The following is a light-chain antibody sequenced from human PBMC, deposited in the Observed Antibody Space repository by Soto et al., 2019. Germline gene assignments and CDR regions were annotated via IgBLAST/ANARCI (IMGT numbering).Light chain of an antibody. V-gene: IGKV1-5*03. Sequence: DIQMTQSHSTLSASVGDRVTITCRASQSVDTWLAWYQQKPGKAPKVLISKVSNLESGVPSRFSGSGYGTEFTLTISSLQPDDFATYYCQQYKRSWTFGQGTKVDIK. CDR1: QSVDTW. CDR2: KVS. J-gene: IGKJ1*01. CDR3: QQYKRSWT.